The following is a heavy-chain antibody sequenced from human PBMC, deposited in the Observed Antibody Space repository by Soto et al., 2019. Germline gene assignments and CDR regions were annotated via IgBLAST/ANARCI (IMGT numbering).Heavy chain of an antibody. CDR3: ARGGLHVGELSTITVYFDD. V-gene: IGHV1-2*04. D-gene: IGHD3-16*02. J-gene: IGHJ4*02. CDR2: INPNSGGT. Sequence: ASVKVSCKASGYTFTGYYMHWVRQAPGQGLEWMGWINPNSGGTNYAQKFQGWVTMTRDTSISTAYMELSRLRSDDTAVYYCARGGLHVGELSTITVYFDDWGQGTLVTVSS. CDR1: GYTFTGYY.